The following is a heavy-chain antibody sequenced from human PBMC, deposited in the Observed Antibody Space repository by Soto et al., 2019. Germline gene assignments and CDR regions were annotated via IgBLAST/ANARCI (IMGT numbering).Heavy chain of an antibody. D-gene: IGHD6-13*01. V-gene: IGHV3-30*18. CDR3: AKDSQPSY. CDR1: GFTFSSYG. J-gene: IGHJ4*02. CDR2: ISYDGSNK. Sequence: GGSLRLSCAASGFTFSSYGMHWVRQAPGKGLEWVAVISYDGSNKYYADSVKGRFTISRDNSKNTLYLQMNSLRAEDTAMYYCAKDSQPSYWGQGTLVTVSS.